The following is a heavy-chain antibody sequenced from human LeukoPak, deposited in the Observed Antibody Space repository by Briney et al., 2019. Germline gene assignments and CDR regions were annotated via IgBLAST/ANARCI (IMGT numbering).Heavy chain of an antibody. CDR2: INRSGST. Sequence: SETLSLTCAVYGGSFSGYYWSWIRQPPGKGLEWIGEINRSGSTNYNPSLKSRVTISVDTSKNQFSLKLSSVTAADTAVYHCARADGSGTYFDYWGQGTLVTVSS. CDR1: GGSFSGYY. D-gene: IGHD3-10*01. J-gene: IGHJ4*02. CDR3: ARADGSGTYFDY. V-gene: IGHV4-34*01.